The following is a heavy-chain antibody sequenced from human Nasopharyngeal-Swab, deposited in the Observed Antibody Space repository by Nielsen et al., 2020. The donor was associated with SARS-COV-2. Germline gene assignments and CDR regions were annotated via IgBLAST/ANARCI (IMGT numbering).Heavy chain of an antibody. D-gene: IGHD6-13*01. CDR3: SRGQDGAAAAL. Sequence: SETLSPTCAVEGWTFSGYYWSGSRQPPGKGVEWIGEINHSGGTRYNPSLKSRVIISVDTYKNQLSLKLTSLTAAATAMYYCSRGQDGAAAALWGQGTLVTVSS. V-gene: IGHV4-34*01. CDR1: GWTFSGYY. J-gene: IGHJ4*02. CDR2: INHSGGT.